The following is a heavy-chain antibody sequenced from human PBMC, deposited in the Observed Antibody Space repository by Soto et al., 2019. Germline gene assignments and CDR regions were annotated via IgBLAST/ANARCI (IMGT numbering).Heavy chain of an antibody. V-gene: IGHV3-53*01. CDR3: ARVSLEWLSYFDY. CDR1: GFTVSSNY. Sequence: PGGSLRISCSGSGFTVSSNYISWVRQAPGKGLEXGSVXXXGXNXXXAXXXXGRFTISRDNSKNTLYLQMNSLRAEDTAVYYCARVSLEWLSYFDYWGQGTLVTVSS. J-gene: IGHJ4*02. CDR2: XXXGXNX. D-gene: IGHD3-3*01.